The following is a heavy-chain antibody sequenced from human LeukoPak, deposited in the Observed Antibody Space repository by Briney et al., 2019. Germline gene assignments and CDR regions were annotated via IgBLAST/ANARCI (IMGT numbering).Heavy chain of an antibody. J-gene: IGHJ6*03. CDR3: ARETSQKGAHYMDV. CDR2: IYYSGST. D-gene: IGHD3-16*01. CDR1: GGSISSYY. V-gene: IGHV4-59*01. Sequence: SETLSLTRTVSGGSISSYYWSWIRQPPGKGLEWIGYIYYSGSTNYKSSLKSRVTISVDTSKNQFSLKLSSVTAADTAVYYCARETSQKGAHYMDVWGKGTTVTISS.